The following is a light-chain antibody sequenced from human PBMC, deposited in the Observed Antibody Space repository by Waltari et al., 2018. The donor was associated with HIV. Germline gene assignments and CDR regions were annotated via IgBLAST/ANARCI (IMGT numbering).Light chain of an antibody. CDR3: AAWDGILTGYV. V-gene: IGLV1-44*01. J-gene: IGLJ1*01. CDR2: DNN. CDR1: SPTIGSNR. Sequence: SARPQSPQESGAPGQRVAISCSGTSPTIGSNRATGYPHLPGTAPQLLIFDNNQRPSGVPDRFSGSKSGTSASLAISGLQSEDEADYYCAAWDGILTGYVFGTGTQVTVL.